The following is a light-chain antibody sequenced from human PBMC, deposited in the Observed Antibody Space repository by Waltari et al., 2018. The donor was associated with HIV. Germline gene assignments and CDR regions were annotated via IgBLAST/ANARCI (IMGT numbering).Light chain of an antibody. CDR2: GRN. CDR3: HSRDSSGSHVV. CDR1: SLRGYY. Sequence: SSELTQDPSVSVALGQTVRITCQGDSLRGYYESWYKQKSGQATVVVVFGRNYRPSGIPARFSGSSSGNTATLTITGAQADDEADYYCHSRDSSGSHVVFGGGTKVTVL. J-gene: IGLJ2*01. V-gene: IGLV3-19*01.